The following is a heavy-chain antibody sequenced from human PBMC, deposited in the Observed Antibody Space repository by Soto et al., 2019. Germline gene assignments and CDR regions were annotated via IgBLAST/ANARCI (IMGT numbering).Heavy chain of an antibody. D-gene: IGHD2-2*01. Sequence: GGSLRLSCAASGFTFSSYAMGWVRQAPGKGLEWVSTFGITGGDTYYADSVKGRFFISSDDSKYTLHLQMNSLRAEDTAVYHCAKLGSQLLSYYGMDVWGQGTTVTVSS. V-gene: IGHV3-23*01. J-gene: IGHJ6*02. CDR1: GFTFSSYA. CDR2: FGITGGDT. CDR3: AKLGSQLLSYYGMDV.